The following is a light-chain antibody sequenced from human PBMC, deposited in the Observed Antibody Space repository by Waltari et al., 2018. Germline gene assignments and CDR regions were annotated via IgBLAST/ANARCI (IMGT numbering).Light chain of an antibody. Sequence: QSALTQPASVSGSPGQSITISCTGTSSDVGDYTLVTWYQQHPGKAPRLMIYADSNRPSGSSNRFSGSKSGNTASLTISGLQAEDEAAYYCCSYAGSSTVKFGEGTYLTVL. J-gene: IGLJ2*01. CDR1: SSDVGDYTL. V-gene: IGLV2-23*01. CDR3: CSYAGSSTVK. CDR2: ADS.